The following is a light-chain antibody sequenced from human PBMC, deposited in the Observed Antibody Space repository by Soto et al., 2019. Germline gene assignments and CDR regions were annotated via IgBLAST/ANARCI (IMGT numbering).Light chain of an antibody. CDR2: KAS. J-gene: IGKJ1*01. V-gene: IGKV1-5*03. Sequence: DIQMTQSPSTLSASVGDRVTITCRASQSITSWLAWYQQKPGKAPKVLIYKASSLESGVPSRFSGSGSGTECTLTINSLQPDDFATYYCQQYNSYPWTFGQGTKVEIK. CDR1: QSITSW. CDR3: QQYNSYPWT.